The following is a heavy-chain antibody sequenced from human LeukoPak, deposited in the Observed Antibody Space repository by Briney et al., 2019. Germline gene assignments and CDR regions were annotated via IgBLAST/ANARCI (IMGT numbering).Heavy chain of an antibody. D-gene: IGHD2-15*01. Sequence: GESLKISCKGSGYSFSSHWIGWVRQMPGKGLEWMRIIYPGDSDTTYSPSFQGQVTMSADKSISTVYLQVNRLKASDTAMYYCARQTRQCSGGSCYSDLWGQGTLVTVSS. V-gene: IGHV5-51*01. CDR1: GYSFSSHW. CDR3: ARQTRQCSGGSCYSDL. J-gene: IGHJ4*02. CDR2: IYPGDSDT.